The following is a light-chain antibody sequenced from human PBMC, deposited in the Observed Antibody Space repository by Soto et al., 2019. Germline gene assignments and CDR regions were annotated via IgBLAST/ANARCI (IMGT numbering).Light chain of an antibody. J-gene: IGLJ2*01. Sequence: QSALTQPASVSGSPGQSITISCTGSSSDVSDYDFVSWYQQHPGKAPKLIIYEVSDRPSGVSNRFSGSKSGNTASLTISGLQAEDDAHYYCSSFTSTSTLVVFGGGTKLTVL. CDR3: SSFTSTSTLVV. V-gene: IGLV2-14*01. CDR1: SSDVSDYDF. CDR2: EVS.